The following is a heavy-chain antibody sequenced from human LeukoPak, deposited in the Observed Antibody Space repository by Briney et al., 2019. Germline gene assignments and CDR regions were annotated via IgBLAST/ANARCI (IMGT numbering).Heavy chain of an antibody. CDR2: ISGSGGSP. CDR3: AKGSRYGVGASYYPFSS. D-gene: IGHD3-10*01. V-gene: IGHV3-23*01. J-gene: IGHJ4*02. Sequence: GGSLRLSCAASGFTFDTYAMAWVRQAPGKGLEWISAISGSGGSPYYADHLEGRFTISRDNSKNTLYLQMSNLTVDDAAIYYCAKGSRYGVGASYYPFSSWGQGTLVTVSS. CDR1: GFTFDTYA.